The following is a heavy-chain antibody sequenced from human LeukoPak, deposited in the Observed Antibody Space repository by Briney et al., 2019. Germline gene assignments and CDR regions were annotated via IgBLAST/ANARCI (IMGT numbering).Heavy chain of an antibody. CDR3: ARFCSGTSCYHNWFDP. CDR1: GYTFTSYG. V-gene: IGHV1-18*01. J-gene: IGHJ5*02. Sequence: ASVKVSCKASGYTFTSYGISWVRRAPGQGLEWMGWISSYNGNTNYAQKLQDRVTMTTDTSTSTAYMELRSLTSDDTAVYYCARFCSGTSCYHNWFDPWGQGTLVTVSS. D-gene: IGHD2-2*01. CDR2: ISSYNGNT.